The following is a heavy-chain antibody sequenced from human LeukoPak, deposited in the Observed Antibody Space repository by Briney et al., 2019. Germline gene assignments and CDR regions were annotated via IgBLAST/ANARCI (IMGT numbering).Heavy chain of an antibody. V-gene: IGHV4-38-2*02. CDR3: ARDRGAGEYYFDY. CDR2: IYHSGST. J-gene: IGHJ4*02. Sequence: SETLSLTCTVSGYSISFGYYWDWIRPPPGKGLEWIGSIYHSGSTYYNPSLKSRVTISVDTSKNQFSLKLTSVTAADTAVYYCARDRGAGEYYFDYWGQGTLVTVSS. D-gene: IGHD6-19*01. CDR1: GYSISFGYY.